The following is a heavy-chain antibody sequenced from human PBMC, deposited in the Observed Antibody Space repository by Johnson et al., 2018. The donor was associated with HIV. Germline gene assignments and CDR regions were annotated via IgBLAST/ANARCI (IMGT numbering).Heavy chain of an antibody. CDR1: GFTFSSYD. J-gene: IGHJ3*02. Sequence: VQLVESGGGLVQPGGSLRLSCAASGFTFSSYDMHWVRQATGKGLEWVSAIGTAGDTYYPGSVKGRFTIYRDNSKNTLYLQMNSLRVEDTAVYYCARVPSSGYYLDAFDIWGQGTMLTVYS. CDR2: IGTAGDT. D-gene: IGHD3-22*01. V-gene: IGHV3-13*01. CDR3: ARVPSSGYYLDAFDI.